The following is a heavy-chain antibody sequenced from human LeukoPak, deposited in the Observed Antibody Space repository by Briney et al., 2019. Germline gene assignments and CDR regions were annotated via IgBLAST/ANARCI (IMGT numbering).Heavy chain of an antibody. CDR1: AFTFSTYW. J-gene: IGHJ4*02. D-gene: IGHD3-10*01. CDR3: ARDLVLGSGSYGQ. V-gene: IGHV3-74*01. CDR2: IHGDGTFT. Sequence: QPGGSLRLSCAASAFTFSTYWMHSVRQAPGKGLVWVSRIHGDGTFTTSADSVKGRFTISRDNAQNMVYLQMNSLRVEDTAVYYCARDLVLGSGSYGQWGQGTLVTVSS.